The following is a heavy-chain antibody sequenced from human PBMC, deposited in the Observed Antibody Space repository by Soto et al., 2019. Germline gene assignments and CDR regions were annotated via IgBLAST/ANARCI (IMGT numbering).Heavy chain of an antibody. V-gene: IGHV4-59*08. D-gene: IGHD1-1*01. Sequence: PSETLSLTCTVSGVSFSSYYWSWIRQPPGKGLEWIGYIYYSGSTNYNPSLKSRVTISVDTSKNQFSLKLSSVTAADTAVYYCARRYGYSFDYWGQGTLVTVSS. CDR2: IYYSGST. J-gene: IGHJ4*02. CDR3: ARRYGYSFDY. CDR1: GVSFSSYY.